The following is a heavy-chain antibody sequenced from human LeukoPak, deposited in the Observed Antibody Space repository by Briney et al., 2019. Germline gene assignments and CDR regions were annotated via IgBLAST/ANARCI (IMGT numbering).Heavy chain of an antibody. J-gene: IGHJ4*02. CDR1: GFTFSSYA. V-gene: IGHV3-30-3*01. CDR3: ARANGGPSDY. Sequence: GRSQRLSCAASGFTFSSYAMHWVRQAPGKGLEWVAVISYDGSNKYYADSVKGRFTISRDNSKNTLYLQMNSLRAEDTAVYYCARANGGPSDYWGQGTLVTVSS. D-gene: IGHD4-23*01. CDR2: ISYDGSNK.